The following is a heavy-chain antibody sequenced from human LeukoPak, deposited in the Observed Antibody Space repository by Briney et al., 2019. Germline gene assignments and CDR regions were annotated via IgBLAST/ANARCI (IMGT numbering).Heavy chain of an antibody. J-gene: IGHJ4*02. CDR3: ARERAYCGADCYRYFDY. V-gene: IGHV4-59*11. CDR2: VYHSGST. Sequence: VKPSETLSLTCTVSGGSISSLYWSWIRQPPGKGLEWIGYVYHSGSTNYNPSLKSRVTISVDTSKKQFSLKLSSVTAADTAVYYCARERAYCGADCYRYFDYWGQGTLVTVSS. D-gene: IGHD2-21*02. CDR1: GGSISSLY.